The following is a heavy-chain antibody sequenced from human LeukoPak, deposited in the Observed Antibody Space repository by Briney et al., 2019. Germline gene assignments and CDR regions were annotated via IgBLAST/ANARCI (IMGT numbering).Heavy chain of an antibody. CDR3: AKDIRATSVAGTSGFDL. V-gene: IGHV3-9*01. J-gene: IGHJ4*02. CDR2: VSWNSGSI. Sequence: GGSLRLSCAASGFTFDDYAMHWVRQAPGKGLEWVSGVSWNSGSIYCADSVKGRFIISRENAKNSLYLQMNSLRAEDTALYYCAKDIRATSVAGTSGFDLWGQGTLVTVSS. CDR1: GFTFDDYA. D-gene: IGHD6-19*01.